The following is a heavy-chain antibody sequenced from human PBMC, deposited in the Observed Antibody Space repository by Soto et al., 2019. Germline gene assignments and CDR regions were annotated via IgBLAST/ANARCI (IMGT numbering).Heavy chain of an antibody. CDR3: AFGELTYYFAF. D-gene: IGHD3-16*01. CDR2: IWYDGSDK. CDR1: GFTFSGFG. Sequence: PGGSLRLSCAASGFTFSGFGMHWVRQAPGKGLEWVAIIWYDGSDKYYADSVKGRFTISRDNSKNTLYLRMNSLRAEDTAVYHFAFGELTYYFAFWGHGTPVTVSS. V-gene: IGHV3-33*01. J-gene: IGHJ4*01.